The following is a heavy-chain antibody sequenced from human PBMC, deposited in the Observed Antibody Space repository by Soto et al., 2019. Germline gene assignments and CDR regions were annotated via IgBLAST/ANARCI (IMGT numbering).Heavy chain of an antibody. D-gene: IGHD2-15*01. CDR3: ASSSGARYYDY. CDR2: IYYSGST. J-gene: IGHJ4*02. V-gene: IGHV4-31*03. CDR1: GGSISSGGYY. Sequence: QVQLQESGPGLVKPSQTLSLTCTVSGGSISSGGYYWSWIRQHPGKGLEWIGYIYYSGSTYYNPSLKXRITISXXTSKNQFSLKLSSVTAADTAVYYCASSSGARYYDYWGQGTLVTVSS.